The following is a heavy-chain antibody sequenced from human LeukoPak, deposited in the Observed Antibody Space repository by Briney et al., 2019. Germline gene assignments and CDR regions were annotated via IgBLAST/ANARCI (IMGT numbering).Heavy chain of an antibody. CDR3: ARDRLGGYSYVY. CDR2: IWYDGSNK. J-gene: IGHJ4*02. CDR1: GFTFSSYG. V-gene: IGHV3-33*01. D-gene: IGHD5-12*01. Sequence: GGSLRLSCAASGFTFSSYGMHWVRQAPGKGLEWVAVIWYDGSNKYYADSVKGRFTISRDNSKNTLYLQMNSLRAEDTAVYYCARDRLGGYSYVYWGQGSLVTVSS.